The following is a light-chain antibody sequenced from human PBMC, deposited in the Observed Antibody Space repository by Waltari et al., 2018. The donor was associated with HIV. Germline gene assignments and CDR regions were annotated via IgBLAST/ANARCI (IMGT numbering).Light chain of an antibody. CDR2: GAS. J-gene: IGKJ4*01. Sequence: AIRMPQSPSSFSASPADRVTITCRANQPIGSSLAWYQQKPGEAPYLLVYGASTLQSGVPSRFSGSGSGTDVTLTITCLQVEDFATYFCQQYHTNPRTFGGGSKVEI. CDR1: QPIGSS. V-gene: IGKV1-8*01. CDR3: QQYHTNPRT.